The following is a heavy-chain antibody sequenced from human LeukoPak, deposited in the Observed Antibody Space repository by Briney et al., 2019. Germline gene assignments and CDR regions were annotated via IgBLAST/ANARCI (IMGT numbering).Heavy chain of an antibody. D-gene: IGHD3-3*01. CDR1: GGSISSYY. CDR2: IYTSGST. Sequence: PSETLSLTCTVSGGSISSYYWSWIRQPPGKGLEWIGYIYTSGSTNYNPSLKSRVTISVDTSKNQFSLKLSSVTAADTAVYYCARTHYDFWSGYLDVWGKGTTVTVSS. CDR3: ARTHYDFWSGYLDV. J-gene: IGHJ6*03. V-gene: IGHV4-4*09.